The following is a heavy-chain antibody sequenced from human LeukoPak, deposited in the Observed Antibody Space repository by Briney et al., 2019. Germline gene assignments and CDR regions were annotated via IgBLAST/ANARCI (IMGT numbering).Heavy chain of an antibody. V-gene: IGHV3-33*01. CDR1: GFTFSSYG. D-gene: IGHD3-10*01. CDR3: ARAYYYGSGRVFDY. J-gene: IGHJ4*02. CDR2: IWYDGSNK. Sequence: GGSLRLSCAASGFTFSSYGMHWVRQAPGKGLEWVAVIWYDGSNKYYADSMKGRFTISRDNSKNTLYLQMNSLRAEDTAVYYCARAYYYGSGRVFDYWGQGTLVTVSS.